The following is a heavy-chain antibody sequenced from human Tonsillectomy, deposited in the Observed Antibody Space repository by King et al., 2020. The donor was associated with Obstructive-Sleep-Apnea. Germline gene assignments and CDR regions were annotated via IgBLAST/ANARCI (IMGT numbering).Heavy chain of an antibody. CDR3: ARVYIAAAGHTLDY. Sequence: VQLVESGGGLVKPGGSLRLSCAASGFTFSNAWMSWVRQAPGKGLEWVGRIKSKTDGGTTDYAAPVKGRFTISRDDSKNTLYLQMNSLRAEDTAVYYCARVYIAAAGHTLDYWGQGTLVTVSS. CDR1: GFTFSNAW. CDR2: IKSKTDGGTT. V-gene: IGHV3-15*01. D-gene: IGHD6-13*01. J-gene: IGHJ4*02.